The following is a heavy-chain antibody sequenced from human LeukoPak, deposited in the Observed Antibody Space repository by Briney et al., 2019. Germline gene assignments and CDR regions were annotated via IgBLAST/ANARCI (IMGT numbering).Heavy chain of an antibody. J-gene: IGHJ4*02. CDR2: ISGSGGST. D-gene: IGHD3-22*01. V-gene: IGHV3-23*01. CDR3: ARDLDRSGYQGY. CDR1: GFTFSSYA. Sequence: PGGSLRLSCAASGFTFSSYAMSWVRQAPGKGLEWVSAISGSGGSTYYADSVKGRFTISRDNSKDTLYLQMNSLRAEDTAVYYCARDLDRSGYQGYWGQGTLVTVSS.